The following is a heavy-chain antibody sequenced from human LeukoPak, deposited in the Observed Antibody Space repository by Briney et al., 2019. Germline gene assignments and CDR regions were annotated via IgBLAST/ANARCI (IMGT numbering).Heavy chain of an antibody. Sequence: GGSLRLSCAASGFTLISYWMHWVRHAPGKGLVWVSRINSDGSSTSYAHSVKGRFTISRDNAMNTLYLQMNSLRAADTAVYYCAMVRGYYYHGLDVWGQGTTVTVSS. J-gene: IGHJ6*02. CDR1: GFTLISYW. CDR2: INSDGSST. D-gene: IGHD3-10*01. CDR3: AMVRGYYYHGLDV. V-gene: IGHV3-74*01.